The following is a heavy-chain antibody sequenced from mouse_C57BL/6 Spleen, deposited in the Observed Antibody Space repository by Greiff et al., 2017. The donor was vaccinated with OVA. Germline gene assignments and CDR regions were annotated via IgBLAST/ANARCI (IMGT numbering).Heavy chain of an antibody. CDR2: ISSGGDYI. D-gene: IGHD2-4*01. V-gene: IGHV5-9-1*02. J-gene: IGHJ3*01. CDR3: TSLIYYDYGFAY. Sequence: EVQRVESGEGLVKPGGSLKLSCAASGFTFSSYAMSWVRQTPEKRLEWVAYISSGGDYIYYADTVKGRFTISRDNARNTLYLQMSSLKSEDTAMYYCTSLIYYDYGFAYWGHGTLVTVSA. CDR1: GFTFSSYA.